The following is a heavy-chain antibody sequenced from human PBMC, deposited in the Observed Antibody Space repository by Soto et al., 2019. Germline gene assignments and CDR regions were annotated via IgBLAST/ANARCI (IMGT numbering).Heavy chain of an antibody. D-gene: IGHD2-2*02. V-gene: IGHV1-69*13. J-gene: IGHJ6*02. Sequence: GXSXKVSFKASGGTXISYGSRLVRQAPGQGLGWMGGIIPIFGTANYAQKFQGRVTITADEPTSTAYIELSSLRSEDTAVYYCARYCSSTSCYTPYYYGMDVWGQGTTATVS. CDR1: GGTXISYG. CDR3: ARYCSSTSCYTPYYYGMDV. CDR2: IIPIFGTA.